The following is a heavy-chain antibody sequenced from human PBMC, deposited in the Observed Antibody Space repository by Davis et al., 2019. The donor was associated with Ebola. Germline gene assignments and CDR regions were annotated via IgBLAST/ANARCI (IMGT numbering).Heavy chain of an antibody. CDR3: ARHYGLLNQVRREQNWFDP. CDR2: IDPSDSYT. D-gene: IGHD3-9*01. V-gene: IGHV5-10-1*01. CDR1: GYSFTSYW. J-gene: IGHJ5*02. Sequence: PGGSLRLSCKGSGYSFTSYWISWVRQMPGKGLEWMGRIDPSDSYTNYSPSFQGHVNISADKSISTAYLQWSSLKASDTAMYYCARHYGLLNQVRREQNWFDPWGQGTLVTVSS.